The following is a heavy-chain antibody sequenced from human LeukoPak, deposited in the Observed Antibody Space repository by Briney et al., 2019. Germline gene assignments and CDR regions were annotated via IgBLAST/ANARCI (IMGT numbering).Heavy chain of an antibody. V-gene: IGHV4-59*02. D-gene: IGHD1-26*01. Sequence: SETLSLTCTVSGASVTTYYWSWIRQSPGKELEWIANVHSSGSTFYSPSLKSRVTISIDTSKNQFSLKPTSVTTADTAVYYCARDIRTVGATLYFDYWGQGTLLTVSS. CDR3: ARDIRTVGATLYFDY. CDR1: GASVTTYY. J-gene: IGHJ4*02. CDR2: VHSSGST.